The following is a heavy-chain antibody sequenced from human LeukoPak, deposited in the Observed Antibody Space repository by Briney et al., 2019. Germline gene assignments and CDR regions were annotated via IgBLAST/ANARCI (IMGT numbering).Heavy chain of an antibody. D-gene: IGHD3-10*01. CDR2: IYHSGST. CDR3: ARTLMVRGVIQSWFDP. Sequence: SETLSLTCTVSGYSISSGYYWGWIRQPPGKGLEWIGSIYHSGSTYYNPSLKSRVTISVDTSKNQFSLKLSSVTAADTAVYYCARTLMVRGVIQSWFDPWGQGTLVTVSS. J-gene: IGHJ5*02. V-gene: IGHV4-38-2*02. CDR1: GYSISSGYY.